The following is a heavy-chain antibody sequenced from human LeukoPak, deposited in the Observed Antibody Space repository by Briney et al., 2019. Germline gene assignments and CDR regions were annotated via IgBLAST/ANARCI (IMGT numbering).Heavy chain of an antibody. V-gene: IGHV1-69*04. Sequence: SVKVSCKASGGTFSSYAISWVRQAPGQGLEWMGRIIPILGIANYAQKFQGRVTITADKSTSTAYMELSSLRSEDTAVYYCARRGAYDSSGYYYLYWGQGTLVTVSS. D-gene: IGHD3-22*01. CDR1: GGTFSSYA. CDR2: IIPILGIA. J-gene: IGHJ4*02. CDR3: ARRGAYDSSGYYYLY.